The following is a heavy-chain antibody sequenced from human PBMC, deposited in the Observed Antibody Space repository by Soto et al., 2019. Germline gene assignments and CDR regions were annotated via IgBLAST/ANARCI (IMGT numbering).Heavy chain of an antibody. Sequence: EVQLLESGGGLVQPGGSLGLSCTVSGFTFSNHAMNWVRQSPGEGLEWVSAISGSGGSTYYADSVKGRFTISIDNSKNRLYLQMNSLRAEDTAVYYCAKVTNYGDYHHFFDYWGQGTLVTVSS. D-gene: IGHD4-17*01. J-gene: IGHJ4*02. CDR2: ISGSGGST. V-gene: IGHV3-23*01. CDR3: AKVTNYGDYHHFFDY. CDR1: GFTFSNHA.